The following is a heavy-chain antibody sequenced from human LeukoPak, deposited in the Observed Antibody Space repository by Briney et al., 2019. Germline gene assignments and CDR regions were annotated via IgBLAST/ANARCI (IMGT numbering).Heavy chain of an antibody. D-gene: IGHD3-9*01. CDR3: ARFGILTAPYYYCGMDV. CDR1: GFTFSSYS. V-gene: IGHV3-30*03. Sequence: LPGGSLRLSCAASGFTFSSYSMNWVRQAPGKGLEWVAVISHDGRNKYYADSVKGRFTISRDNSKNTLYLQMNSLRAEDTAVYHCARFGILTAPYYYCGMDVWGQGTTVTVSS. CDR2: ISHDGRNK. J-gene: IGHJ6*02.